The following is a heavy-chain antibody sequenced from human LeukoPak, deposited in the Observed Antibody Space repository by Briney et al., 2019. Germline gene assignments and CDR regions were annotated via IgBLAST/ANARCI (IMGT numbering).Heavy chain of an antibody. CDR3: ARDGWELTLVDY. CDR2: ISSSSSYI. Sequence: PGGSLRLSCAASGFTFSSYSMNWVRQAPGKGLEWVSSISSSSSYIYYADSVKGRFTISRDNAKNSLYLQMNSLRAEDTAVYYCARDGWELTLVDYWGQGTLVTVSS. V-gene: IGHV3-21*01. D-gene: IGHD1-26*01. J-gene: IGHJ4*02. CDR1: GFTFSSYS.